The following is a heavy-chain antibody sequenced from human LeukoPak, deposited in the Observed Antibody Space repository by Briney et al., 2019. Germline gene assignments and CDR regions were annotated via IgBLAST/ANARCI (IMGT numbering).Heavy chain of an antibody. V-gene: IGHV3-23*01. Sequence: GGSLRLSCAASGFTFSSYARSWVRQAPGKGLEWVSAISCSGGSTYYADHVKGRFTISRDNSKNPLYLQMNSLRAEDTAVYYCAKGRGPLLWEYYFDYWGQGTLVTVSS. CDR1: GFTFSSYA. J-gene: IGHJ4*02. CDR2: ISCSGGST. CDR3: AKGRGPLLWEYYFDY. D-gene: IGHD3-10*01.